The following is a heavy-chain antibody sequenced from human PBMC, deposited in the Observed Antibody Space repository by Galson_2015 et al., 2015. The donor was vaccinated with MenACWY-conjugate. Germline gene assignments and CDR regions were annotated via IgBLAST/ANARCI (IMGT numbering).Heavy chain of an antibody. D-gene: IGHD3-9*01. Sequence: SLRLSCAASGFTFSSYAMHWVRQAPGKGLEWVAIISYDRSHKYYADSVKGRFTISRDNSKSTLYLQMNSLRAEDTAVYYCASNDDILTGYYLLTPLDYWGQGTLVTVSS. V-gene: IGHV3-30*04. CDR1: GFTFSSYA. CDR2: ISYDRSHK. CDR3: ASNDDILTGYYLLTPLDY. J-gene: IGHJ4*02.